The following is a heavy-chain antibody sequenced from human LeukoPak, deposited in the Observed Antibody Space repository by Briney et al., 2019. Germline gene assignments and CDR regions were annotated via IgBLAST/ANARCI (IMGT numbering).Heavy chain of an antibody. CDR3: ARAARGVLNY. D-gene: IGHD3-16*01. Sequence: PSETLSLTCAVYGGSFSGYYWSWIRQPPGKGLEWIGEINHSGSTNYNPSLKSRVTISVDTSKNQFSLKLSSVTAADTAVYYCARAARGVLNYWGQGTLVTVSS. V-gene: IGHV4-34*01. CDR2: INHSGST. J-gene: IGHJ4*02. CDR1: GGSFSGYY.